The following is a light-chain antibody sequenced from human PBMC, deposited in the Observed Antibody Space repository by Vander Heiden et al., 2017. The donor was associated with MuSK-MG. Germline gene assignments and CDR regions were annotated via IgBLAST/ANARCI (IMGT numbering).Light chain of an antibody. V-gene: IGKV1-5*01. CDR2: DAS. J-gene: IGKJ1*01. Sequence: DIQMTRSPSTLSASVGDRVTITCRASKSISSWLAWYQQKPGRPPKLLIYDASTLESGVPSRFSGSGSGTAFTLTISRLQPDDFATYYCQQYNSYSRTFGQGTTVDIK. CDR3: QQYNSYSRT. CDR1: KSISSW.